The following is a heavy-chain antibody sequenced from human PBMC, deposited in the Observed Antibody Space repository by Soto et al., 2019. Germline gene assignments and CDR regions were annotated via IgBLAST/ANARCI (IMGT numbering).Heavy chain of an antibody. CDR3: ASYGGFRFDY. Sequence: SETLSLTCGVSGGSISSGYYSWSWIRQPPGKGLEWIGYIYHSGSTYYNPSLKSRVTISVDRSKNQFSLKLSSVTAADTAVYYCASYGGFRFDYWGQGTLVTVSS. J-gene: IGHJ4*02. V-gene: IGHV4-30-2*01. CDR2: IYHSGST. CDR1: GGSISSGYYS. D-gene: IGHD3-10*01.